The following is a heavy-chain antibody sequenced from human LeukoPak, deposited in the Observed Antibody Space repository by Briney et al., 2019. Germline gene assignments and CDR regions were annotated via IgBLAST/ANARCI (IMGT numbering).Heavy chain of an antibody. V-gene: IGHV4-59*01. CDR3: ARMRGYSYVP. CDR1: GGSISSYY. D-gene: IGHD5-18*01. Sequence: SETLSLTCTVSGGSISSYYWSWIRQPPGKGLEWIGYIYYSGSTNYNPSLKSRVTISVDTSRNQFSLKLSSVTAADTAVYYCARMRGYSYVPWGQGILVTVSS. J-gene: IGHJ5*02. CDR2: IYYSGST.